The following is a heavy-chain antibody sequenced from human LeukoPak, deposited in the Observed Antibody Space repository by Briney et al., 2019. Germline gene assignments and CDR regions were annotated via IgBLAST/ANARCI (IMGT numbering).Heavy chain of an antibody. CDR2: IYSGGST. J-gene: IGHJ6*02. CDR1: GFTFSSYA. Sequence: PGTSLRLSCAASGFTFSSYAMHWVRQAPGKGLEWVSVIYSGGSTYYADSVKGRFTISRHNSKNTLYLQMNSLRAEDTAVYYCARVFRWELLPYYYYGMDVWGQGTTVTVSS. D-gene: IGHD1-26*01. V-gene: IGHV3-53*04. CDR3: ARVFRWELLPYYYYGMDV.